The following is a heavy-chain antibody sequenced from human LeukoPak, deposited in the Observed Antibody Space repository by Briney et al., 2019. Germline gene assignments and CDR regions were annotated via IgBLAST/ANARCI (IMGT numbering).Heavy chain of an antibody. V-gene: IGHV3-21*01. CDR3: ARDPVKSGGAFVDY. Sequence: GGSLRLSCAASGFTFSSYGMHWVRQAPGKGLEWVSSISSSSSYIYYADSVKGRFTISRDNAKNSLYLQMNSLRAEDTAVYYCARDPVKSGGAFVDYWGQGTLVTVSS. D-gene: IGHD3-10*01. J-gene: IGHJ4*02. CDR1: GFTFSSYG. CDR2: ISSSSSYI.